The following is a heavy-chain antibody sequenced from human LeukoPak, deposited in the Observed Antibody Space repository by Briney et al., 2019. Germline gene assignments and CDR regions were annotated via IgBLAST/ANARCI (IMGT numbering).Heavy chain of an antibody. J-gene: IGHJ4*02. CDR1: GFTFDDYG. D-gene: IGHD3-3*01. CDR2: INWNGGST. CDR3: ARGAFLEWLFYFDY. V-gene: IGHV3-20*04. Sequence: GGSLRLSCAASGFTFDDYGMSWVRQAPGKGLEWVSGINWNGGSTGYADSVKGRFTISRDNAKSSLYLQMNSLRAEDTALYYCARGAFLEWLFYFDYWGQGTLVTVSS.